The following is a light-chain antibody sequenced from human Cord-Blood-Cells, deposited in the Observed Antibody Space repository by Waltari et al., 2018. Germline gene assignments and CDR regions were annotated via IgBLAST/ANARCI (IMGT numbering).Light chain of an antibody. CDR2: DAS. CDR3: QQRSNWPRIT. CDR1: QSVSSY. V-gene: IGKV3-11*01. J-gene: IGKJ5*01. Sequence: EIVLTQSPAPLSISPGETATLSCRASQSVSSYLAWYQQKPGQAPRLRIYDASNRATGIPARFSGSGSGTDFTLTISRLEPEDFAVYYCQQRSNWPRITFGQGTRLEIK.